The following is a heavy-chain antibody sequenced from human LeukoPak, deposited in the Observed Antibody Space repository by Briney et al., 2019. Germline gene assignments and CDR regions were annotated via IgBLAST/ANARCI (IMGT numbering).Heavy chain of an antibody. V-gene: IGHV3-7*03. Sequence: GGSLRLSCAGSGFSLSDYWMTWGRQAPGKGLEWVAHINQDGSGKYYVDSVKGRFTISRDNAKNSLYLQMNSLRAEDTAVYYCAIPYDSGGDYYGMDVWGQGTTVTVSS. CDR2: INQDGSGK. J-gene: IGHJ6*02. D-gene: IGHD3-10*01. CDR1: GFSLSDYW. CDR3: AIPYDSGGDYYGMDV.